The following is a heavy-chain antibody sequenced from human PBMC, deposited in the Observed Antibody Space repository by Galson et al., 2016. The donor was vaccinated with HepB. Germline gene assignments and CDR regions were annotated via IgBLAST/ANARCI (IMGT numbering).Heavy chain of an antibody. D-gene: IGHD2-2*01. V-gene: IGHV3-74*01. CDR3: ARAPVTSTTCCYYFDY. CDR2: INSDGSST. Sequence: SLRLSCAASAFTFTNYGMTWVRQAPGKGLVWVSRINSDGSSTSYAESVKGRFTISKDNSKNTLYLQMNSLRAEDTAVYYCARAPVTSTTCCYYFDYWGQGTLVTVSS. J-gene: IGHJ4*02. CDR1: AFTFTNYG.